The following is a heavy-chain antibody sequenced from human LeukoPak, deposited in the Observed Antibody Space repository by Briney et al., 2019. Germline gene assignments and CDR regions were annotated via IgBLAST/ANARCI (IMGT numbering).Heavy chain of an antibody. V-gene: IGHV1-69*13. CDR3: ARDNPYCSGGSCSFDP. D-gene: IGHD2-15*01. J-gene: IGHJ5*02. CDR2: IIPIFGTA. Sequence: SVKVSCKASGGTFSSYAISWVRQAPGQGLEWMGGIIPIFGTANYAQKFQVRVTITADESTSTAYMELSSLRSEDTAVYYCARDNPYCSGGSCSFDPWGQGTLVTVSS. CDR1: GGTFSSYA.